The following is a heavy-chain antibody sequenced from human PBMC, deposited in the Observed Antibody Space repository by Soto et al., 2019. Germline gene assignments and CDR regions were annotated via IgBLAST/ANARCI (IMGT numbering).Heavy chain of an antibody. CDR3: ARTYSSSWSPFDS. J-gene: IGHJ4*02. V-gene: IGHV4-34*01. D-gene: IGHD6-13*01. Sequence: QVQLQQWGAGLLKPSETLSLTCAVYGGSFSGYYWSWIRQPPGKGLEWIGEINHSGGTNYNPSLKSRVTTSVDTSKNQFSLKLSSVTAADTAVYYCARTYSSSWSPFDSWGQGTLVTVSS. CDR2: INHSGGT. CDR1: GGSFSGYY.